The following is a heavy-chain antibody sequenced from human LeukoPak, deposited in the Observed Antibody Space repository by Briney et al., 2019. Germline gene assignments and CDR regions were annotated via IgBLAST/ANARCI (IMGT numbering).Heavy chain of an antibody. J-gene: IGHJ5*02. CDR2: IIPIFGTA. Sequence: SVKVSCKASGGTFSSYAISWVRQAPGQGLEWMGGIIPIFGTANYAQKFQGRVTITTDESTSTAYMELSSLRSEDTAVYYCGSPSGYSNYGGRDWFDPWGQRSLVTVSS. CDR3: GSPSGYSNYGGRDWFDP. CDR1: GGTFSSYA. D-gene: IGHD4-11*01. V-gene: IGHV1-69*05.